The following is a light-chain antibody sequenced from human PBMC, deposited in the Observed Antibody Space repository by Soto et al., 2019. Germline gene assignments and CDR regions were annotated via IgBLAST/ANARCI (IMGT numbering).Light chain of an antibody. CDR3: QQYASSPGT. CDR1: QSVSSN. CDR2: GAS. Sequence: EIVMTQSPATLSVSPGERATLSCRASQSVSSNLAWYQQKPGQAPRLLIYGASTRATGIPARFSGSGSGTEFTLTISSLQSEDFAVYYCQQYASSPGTFGQGTKVDIK. J-gene: IGKJ1*01. V-gene: IGKV3-15*01.